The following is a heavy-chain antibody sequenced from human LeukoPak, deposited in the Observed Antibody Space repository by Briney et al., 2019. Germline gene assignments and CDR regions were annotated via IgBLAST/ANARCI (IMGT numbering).Heavy chain of an antibody. CDR3: ARDGINGNYYFDY. J-gene: IGHJ4*02. CDR2: IRYDGSKK. D-gene: IGHD4-23*01. Sequence: PGGSLRLSCAASGFTFTNYAMHWVRQAPGKGLEWVAVIRYDGSKKYYADSVKGRFTISRDNSKNLVSLQTNSLSAEDAAVYYCARDGINGNYYFDYWGQGTLVTVSS. CDR1: GFTFTNYA. V-gene: IGHV3-30*04.